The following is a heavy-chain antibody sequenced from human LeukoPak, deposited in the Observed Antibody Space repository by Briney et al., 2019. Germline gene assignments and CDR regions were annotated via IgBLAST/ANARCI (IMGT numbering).Heavy chain of an antibody. V-gene: IGHV4-59*11. Sequence: TLSLTCSVSGGSISGHYWTWIRQPPGKGLEWIGQIHYTGKPDYNPSLKSRITISVDTSKNQVSLQVSSVTAADSAIYYCARFGVDYDMDVWGHGTTVTVFS. D-gene: IGHD3-16*01. CDR3: ARFGVDYDMDV. CDR1: GGSISGHY. CDR2: IHYTGKP. J-gene: IGHJ6*02.